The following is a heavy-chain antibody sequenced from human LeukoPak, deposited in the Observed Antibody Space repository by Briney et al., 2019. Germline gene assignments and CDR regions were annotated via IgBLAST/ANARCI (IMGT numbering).Heavy chain of an antibody. J-gene: IGHJ4*02. V-gene: IGHV3-33*01. CDR2: VCYEGSEK. Sequence: GGSLRLSCAASGFTFSSYGIHWVRQAPGKGREWGAVVCYEGSEKYYADSVKGRFTISRDNSKNTLYLQMNSLRAEDTAIYYCARDRGDPDYYFDQWGQGTLVTVSS. CDR3: ARDRGDPDYYFDQ. CDR1: GFTFSSYG. D-gene: IGHD7-27*01.